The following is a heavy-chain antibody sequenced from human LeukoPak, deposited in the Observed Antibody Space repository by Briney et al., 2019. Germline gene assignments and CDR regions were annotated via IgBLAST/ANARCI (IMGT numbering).Heavy chain of an antibody. V-gene: IGHV3-30-3*01. J-gene: IGHJ5*02. CDR2: ISYDGSNK. D-gene: IGHD3-22*01. CDR3: ARAYDSSGYYKPRADP. CDR1: GFTFSSYA. Sequence: GRPLRLSCAASGFTFSSYAMHWVRQAPGKGLEWVAVISYDGSNKYYADSVKGRFTISRDNSKNTLYLQMNSLRAEDTAVYYCARAYDSSGYYKPRADPWGQGTLVTVSS.